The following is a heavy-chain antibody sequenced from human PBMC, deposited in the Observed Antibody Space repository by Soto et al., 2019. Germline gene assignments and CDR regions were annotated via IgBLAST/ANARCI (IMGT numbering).Heavy chain of an antibody. D-gene: IGHD2-15*01. V-gene: IGHV3-30*18. Sequence: QVQLVESGGGVVQPGRSLRLSCAASGSSFSNCGMHWVRQAPGKGLEWVAAISSDGSDKYYSESVKGRFTISRDNSKNTLFLQMNSLRVEDTAVYYCVKGSEVARQELDYWGQGTLVTVSS. CDR3: VKGSEVARQELDY. CDR2: ISSDGSDK. J-gene: IGHJ4*02. CDR1: GSSFSNCG.